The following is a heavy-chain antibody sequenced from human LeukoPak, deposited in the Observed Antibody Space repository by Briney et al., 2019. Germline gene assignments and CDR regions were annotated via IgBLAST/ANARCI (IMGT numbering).Heavy chain of an antibody. D-gene: IGHD3-16*01. CDR1: GGSIRGFH. CDR3: ARHLPFSVTGGDDAFDG. Sequence: SETLSLTCTVSGGSIRGFHWSWIRQPPGKGLEWIGSMYYSWSTTHNPSLKSRVTTSADTTSNQFSLTLTSLTSPHPTLYSFARHLPFSVTGGDDAFDGWGPGTRVTVS. V-gene: IGHV4-59*08. CDR2: MYYSWST. J-gene: IGHJ3*01.